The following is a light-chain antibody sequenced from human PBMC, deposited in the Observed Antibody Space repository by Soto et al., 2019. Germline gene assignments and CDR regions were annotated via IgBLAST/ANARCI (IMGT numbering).Light chain of an antibody. Sequence: EIVMTQSPATLSVSPGARATFSCRASQSVSSNLAWYQQKPGQAPRLLIYGASTRATGIPATFSGRGSGTDFTLTISILEPEDFAVYYCQQYGTSPITFGPGTKLDIK. CDR3: QQYGTSPIT. J-gene: IGKJ3*01. CDR2: GAS. CDR1: QSVSSN. V-gene: IGKV3-15*01.